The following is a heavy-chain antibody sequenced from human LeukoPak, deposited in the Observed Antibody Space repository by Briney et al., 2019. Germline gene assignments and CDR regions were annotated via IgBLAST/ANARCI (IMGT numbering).Heavy chain of an antibody. J-gene: IGHJ6*03. CDR1: AFSLNAYN. CDR2: ISYTGTYI. CDR3: ARSLSSYYYMDV. V-gene: IGHV3-21*01. Sequence: GGSLRLSCAASAFSLNAYNMNWVRQAPGKGLEWVSSISYTGTYIYYADSVKGRFTISRDNAQNSLYPQMNSLRAEDTAVYYCARSLSSYYYMDVWGKGTTVTVSS.